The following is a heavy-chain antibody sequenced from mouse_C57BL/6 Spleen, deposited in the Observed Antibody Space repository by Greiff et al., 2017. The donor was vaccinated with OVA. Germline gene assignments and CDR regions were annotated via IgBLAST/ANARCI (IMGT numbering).Heavy chain of an antibody. CDR1: GFTFSSYA. Sequence: EVNLVESGGGLVKPGGSLKLSCAASGFTFSSYAMSWVRQTPEKRLEWVATISDGGSYTYYPDNVKGRFTISRDNAKNNLYLQRSHLKSEDTAMYYCARALVQGNAMDYWGQGTSVTVSS. D-gene: IGHD1-1*02. CDR2: ISDGGSYT. CDR3: ARALVQGNAMDY. V-gene: IGHV5-4*03. J-gene: IGHJ4*01.